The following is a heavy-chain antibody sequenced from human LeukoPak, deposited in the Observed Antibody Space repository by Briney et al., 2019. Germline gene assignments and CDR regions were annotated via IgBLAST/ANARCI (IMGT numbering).Heavy chain of an antibody. Sequence: PGGSLRLSCSASGFAFSDYDMNWIRQAPGKGLEWLSYIRYDGSTICDAASVRGRFTISRDNSKNSLFLQMNSLRVEDTAVYYCAREGRGYYGDFDYWGHGTLVTVSS. V-gene: IGHV3-11*01. J-gene: IGHJ4*01. CDR2: IRYDGSTI. D-gene: IGHD3-3*01. CDR3: AREGRGYYGDFDY. CDR1: GFAFSDYD.